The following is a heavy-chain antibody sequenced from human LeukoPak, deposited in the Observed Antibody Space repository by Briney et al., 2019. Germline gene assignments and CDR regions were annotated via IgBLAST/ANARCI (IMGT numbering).Heavy chain of an antibody. CDR1: GGSISSSSYY. Sequence: SETLSLTCTVSGGSISSSSYYWGWIRQPPGKGLEWIGSIYYSGSTYYNQSLKSRVTISVDTSKNQFSLKLSSVTAADTAVYYCARPRGSYSTNFDYWGQGTLVTVSS. J-gene: IGHJ4*02. CDR3: ARPRGSYSTNFDY. V-gene: IGHV4-39*01. CDR2: IYYSGST. D-gene: IGHD1-26*01.